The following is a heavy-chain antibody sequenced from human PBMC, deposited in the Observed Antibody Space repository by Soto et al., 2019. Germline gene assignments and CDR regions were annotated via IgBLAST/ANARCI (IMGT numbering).Heavy chain of an antibody. V-gene: IGHV3-48*04. CDR1: GFTFNTFS. Sequence: GGSLRLSCAASGFTFNTFSMNWVRQAPGKGLEWLAFIDSRGRTLSYADSVRGRFTISRDNAENSVYLQMDSLRADDTAVYYCARQAARNYIDSWGQGNSVTVSS. D-gene: IGHD6-6*01. J-gene: IGHJ4*02. CDR2: IDSRGRTL. CDR3: ARQAARNYIDS.